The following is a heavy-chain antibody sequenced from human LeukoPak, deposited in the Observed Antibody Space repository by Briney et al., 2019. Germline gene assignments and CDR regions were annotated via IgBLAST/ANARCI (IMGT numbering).Heavy chain of an antibody. J-gene: IGHJ5*02. CDR2: ISYDGSNK. CDR1: GFTFSSYA. CDR3: AKDLVTTVTTGWFDP. V-gene: IGHV3-30*04. Sequence: GGSLRLSCAASGFTFSSYAMHWVRQAPGKGLEWVAVISYDGSNKYYADSVKGRFTISRDNSKNTLYLQMNSLRAEDTAVYYCAKDLVTTVTTGWFDPWGQGTLVTVSS. D-gene: IGHD4-17*01.